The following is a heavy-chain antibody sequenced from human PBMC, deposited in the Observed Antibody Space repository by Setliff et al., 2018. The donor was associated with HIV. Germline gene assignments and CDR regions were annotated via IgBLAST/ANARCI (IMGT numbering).Heavy chain of an antibody. CDR3: VRGVTRDISGYYRDEYFQH. CDR1: GYRFNTYG. D-gene: IGHD3-22*01. J-gene: IGHJ1*01. Sequence: GASVKVSCKASGYRFNTYGISWVRQAPGQGLEWMGWISPYNGDTRFAQSLQGRVTLTTDTSTNTAYMGMRTLRSGDTAVYYCVRGVTRDISGYYRDEYFQHWGQGTPVTVSS. V-gene: IGHV1-18*01. CDR2: ISPYNGDT.